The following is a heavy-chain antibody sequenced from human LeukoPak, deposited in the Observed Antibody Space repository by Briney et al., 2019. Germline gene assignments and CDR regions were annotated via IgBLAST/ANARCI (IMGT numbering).Heavy chain of an antibody. CDR2: IYHSGST. V-gene: IGHV4-39*07. Sequence: SETLSLTCTVSGGSISSNGDYWDWIRQPPGKGLEWIGSIYHSGSTYYTPSLKSRVTISVDTSKNHFSLELTSVTAADAAVYCCTRAGEWSPYNWFDPWGQGVLVTVSS. CDR1: GGSISSNGDY. CDR3: TRAGEWSPYNWFDP. D-gene: IGHD2-8*01. J-gene: IGHJ5*02.